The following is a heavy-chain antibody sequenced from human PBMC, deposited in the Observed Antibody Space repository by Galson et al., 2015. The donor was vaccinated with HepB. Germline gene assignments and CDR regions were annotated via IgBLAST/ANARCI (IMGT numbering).Heavy chain of an antibody. CDR2: IRSKANSYAT. CDR1: GFTFSGSA. J-gene: IGHJ4*02. CDR3: TGMEVGATNGY. D-gene: IGHD1-26*01. Sequence: SLRLSCAASGFTFSGSAMHWVRQASGKGLEWVGRIRSKANSYATAYAASVKGRFTISRDDSKNTAYLQMNSLKTEDTAVYYCTGMEVGATNGYWGQGTLVTVSS. V-gene: IGHV3-73*01.